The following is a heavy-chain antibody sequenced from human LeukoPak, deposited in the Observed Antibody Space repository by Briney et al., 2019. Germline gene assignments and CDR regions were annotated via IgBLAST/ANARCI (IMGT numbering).Heavy chain of an antibody. CDR2: ISSSSSYI. Sequence: NPGGSLRLSCTASGFTFSDYYMSWIRQAPGKGLEWVSSISSSSSYIYYADSVKGRFTISRDNAKNSLYLQMNSLRAEDTAVYYCARDPPPPDYWGQGTLVTVSS. CDR3: ARDPPPPDY. V-gene: IGHV3-11*06. J-gene: IGHJ4*02. CDR1: GFTFSDYY.